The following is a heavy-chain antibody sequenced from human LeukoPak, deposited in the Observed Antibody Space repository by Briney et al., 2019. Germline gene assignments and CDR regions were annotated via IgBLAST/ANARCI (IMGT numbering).Heavy chain of an antibody. CDR3: ARIMYYYDSSGYLHFDI. CDR1: GYSFTSYW. CDR2: IYPGDSDT. Sequence: GESLKISCKGSGYSFTSYWIGWVRQMPGKDLEWMGIIYPGDSDTRYSPSFQGQVTISADKSISTAYLQWSSLKASDTAMYYCARIMYYYDSSGYLHFDIWGQGTMVTVSS. V-gene: IGHV5-51*01. J-gene: IGHJ3*02. D-gene: IGHD3-22*01.